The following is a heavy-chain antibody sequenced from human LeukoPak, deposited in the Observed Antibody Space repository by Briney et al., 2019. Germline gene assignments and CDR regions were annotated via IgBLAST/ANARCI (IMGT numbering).Heavy chain of an antibody. D-gene: IGHD3-22*01. J-gene: IGHJ2*01. V-gene: IGHV4-59*01. CDR3: ARDRDSSGLRDFDL. CDR1: GGSISSYY. CDR2: IYYSGST. Sequence: SETLSLTCTVSGGSISSYYWSWIRQPPGKGLEWIGYIYYSGSTNYNPPLKSRVTISIDTSKNQFSLKVTSVTAAHTAVYYCARDRDSSGLRDFDLWGRGTLVTVSS.